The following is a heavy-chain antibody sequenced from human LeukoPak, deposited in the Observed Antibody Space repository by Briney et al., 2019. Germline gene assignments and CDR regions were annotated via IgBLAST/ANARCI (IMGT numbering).Heavy chain of an antibody. J-gene: IGHJ2*01. CDR3: ARDPLRNWYFDL. CDR1: GGSINSRSSY. Sequence: PSETLSLTCTVSGGSINSRSSYWGWIRQPPGKGLEWLGSIFYSGDTYYNPSLKSRVTISMDTSNNHFSLRLSSVTAADTAVYYCARDPLRNWYFDLWGRGTLVTVSP. D-gene: IGHD2-15*01. CDR2: IFYSGDT. V-gene: IGHV4-39*02.